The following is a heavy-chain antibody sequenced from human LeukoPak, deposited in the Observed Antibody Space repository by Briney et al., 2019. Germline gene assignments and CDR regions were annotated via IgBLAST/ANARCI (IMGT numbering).Heavy chain of an antibody. J-gene: IGHJ4*02. CDR3: ASDLTSTPYWELDY. D-gene: IGHD2-8*02. V-gene: IGHV1-2*02. CDR1: EYTLIDYF. CDR2: INPKSGDT. Sequence: ASVKVSCKASEYTLIDYFIHWVRQAPGQGLEWMGRINPKSGDTEYVQKFQGRVTMTRDTSISTLYMELTRLTSDDTAVYFCASDLTSTPYWELDYWGQGTLVTVSS.